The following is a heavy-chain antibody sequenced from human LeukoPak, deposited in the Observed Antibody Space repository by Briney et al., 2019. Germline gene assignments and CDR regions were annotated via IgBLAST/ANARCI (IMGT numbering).Heavy chain of an antibody. CDR3: ARVTGGAFDI. CDR2: IYYSGST. J-gene: IGHJ3*02. Sequence: SETLSLTCTVSGGSISSYYWSWIRQPPGKGLEWIGYIYYSGSTNYNPSLKSRVTISVDTSKNQFSLKLSSVTAADTAVYYCARVTGGAFDIWGQGTMVTVSS. V-gene: IGHV4-59*01. CDR1: GGSISSYY. D-gene: IGHD3-10*01.